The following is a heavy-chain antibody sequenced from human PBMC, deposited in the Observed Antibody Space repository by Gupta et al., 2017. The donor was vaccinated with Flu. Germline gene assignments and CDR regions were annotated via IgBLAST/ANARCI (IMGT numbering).Heavy chain of an antibody. Sequence: QVQLQESGPGLVKPSQTLSLTCTVSGGSISSGGYAWRWIRQHPGKGLEWIGYIYYSGSTYYNPSLKSRVTISVDTSKNQFSLKLSSVTAADTAVYYCARDGGNPLYYFDYWGQGTLVTVSS. CDR3: ARDGGNPLYYFDY. CDR1: GGSISSGGYA. J-gene: IGHJ4*02. D-gene: IGHD4-23*01. CDR2: IYYSGST. V-gene: IGHV4-31*03.